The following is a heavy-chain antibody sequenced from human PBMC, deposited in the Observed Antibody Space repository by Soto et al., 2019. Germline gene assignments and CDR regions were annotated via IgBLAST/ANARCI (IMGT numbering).Heavy chain of an antibody. CDR3: ARTTDYDFWSGIPGAFDY. Sequence: PGGSLRLSCAASGFTVSSNYMSWVRQAPGKGLEWVSVIYSGGSTYYADSVKGRFTISRHNSKNTLYLQMNSLRAEDTAVYYCARTTDYDFWSGIPGAFDYWGQGTLVTVSS. D-gene: IGHD3-3*01. J-gene: IGHJ4*02. CDR1: GFTVSSNY. CDR2: IYSGGST. V-gene: IGHV3-53*04.